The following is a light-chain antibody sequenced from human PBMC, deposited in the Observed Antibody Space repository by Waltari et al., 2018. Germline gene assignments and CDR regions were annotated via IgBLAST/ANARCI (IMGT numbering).Light chain of an antibody. CDR1: QSISTY. V-gene: IGKV1-39*01. Sequence: SSLSASVGDRVTITCRASQSISTYLNWYQQKPGKAPKLLIFAASSLQSGVPSRFRGSASGRDFTLIISSLQPEDFATYYCQQTYSHFRTFGQGTKVEIK. J-gene: IGKJ1*01. CDR3: QQTYSHFRT. CDR2: AAS.